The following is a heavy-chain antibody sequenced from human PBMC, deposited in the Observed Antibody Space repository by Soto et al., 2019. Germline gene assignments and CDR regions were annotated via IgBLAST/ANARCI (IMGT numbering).Heavy chain of an antibody. CDR1: GFTFSSHG. V-gene: IGHV3-48*02. CDR3: ARRITMVRGPYYYYGMDV. Sequence: GGSLRLSCDASGFTFSSHGMTWVRQAPGKGLEWVAFISSTSSTKNYADSVKGRFTISRDNTKNSLYLQMSSLRDEDTAVYYCARRITMVRGPYYYYGMDVWGQGTTVTV. CDR2: ISSTSSTK. J-gene: IGHJ6*02. D-gene: IGHD3-10*01.